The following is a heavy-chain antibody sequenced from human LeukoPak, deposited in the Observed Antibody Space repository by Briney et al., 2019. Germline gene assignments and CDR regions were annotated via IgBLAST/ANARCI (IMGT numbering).Heavy chain of an antibody. CDR2: INPNSGGT. CDR3: ARGAYSYGSSSSRSGMDV. CDR1: GYTFTGYY. D-gene: IGHD5-18*01. V-gene: IGHV1-2*02. J-gene: IGHJ6*02. Sequence: ASVKVSCKASGYTFTGYYMHWARQAPGQGLEWMGWINPNSGGTNYAQKFQGRVTMTRDTSISTAYMELSRLRSDDTAVYYCARGAYSYGSSSSRSGMDVWGQGTTVTVSS.